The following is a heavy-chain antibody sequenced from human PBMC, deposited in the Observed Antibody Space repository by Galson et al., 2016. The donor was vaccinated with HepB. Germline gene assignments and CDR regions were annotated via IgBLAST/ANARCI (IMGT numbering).Heavy chain of an antibody. CDR3: ARGDYNSNDVVDY. V-gene: IGHV3-21*06. CDR2: ISSSSSYI. D-gene: IGHD1-1*01. J-gene: IGHJ4*02. Sequence: SLRLSCAASGFTFRSHTMNWVRQAPGKGLEWVSSISSSSSYIFYADSVKGRLTISRDNAKNSLYLQMNSLRAEDTAVYYCARGDYNSNDVVDYWGLGTLVTVSS. CDR1: GFTFRSHT.